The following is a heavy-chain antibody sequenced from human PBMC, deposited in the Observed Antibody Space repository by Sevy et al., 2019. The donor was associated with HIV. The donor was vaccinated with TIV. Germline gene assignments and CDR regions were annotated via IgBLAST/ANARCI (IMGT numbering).Heavy chain of an antibody. J-gene: IGHJ4*02. CDR2: IKEDGSEK. CDR3: ARAYTSGSGWTQNY. V-gene: IGHV3-7*01. CDR1: GFTFSNYW. Sequence: GGSLRLSCAASGFTFSNYWMSWVRQAPGKGLEWVANIKEDGSEKYDVDSVKGRFTISRDNAKNSLYLQMNSLRVEDAAVYYCARAYTSGSGWTQNYWGQGTLVTVSS. D-gene: IGHD6-19*01.